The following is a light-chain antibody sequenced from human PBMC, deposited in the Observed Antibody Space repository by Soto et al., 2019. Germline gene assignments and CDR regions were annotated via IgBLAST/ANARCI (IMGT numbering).Light chain of an antibody. J-gene: IGKJ4*01. Sequence: EIVMTQSPATLSVSPGERATLSCRASQSVSSNLAWYQQKPGQAPRLLIYGASTRATGIPARFSCSGSGTEVTLPISSLQSEDFAVYYCQQYNNWPPPLTFGGGTKVEI. CDR1: QSVSSN. CDR2: GAS. CDR3: QQYNNWPPPLT. V-gene: IGKV3-15*01.